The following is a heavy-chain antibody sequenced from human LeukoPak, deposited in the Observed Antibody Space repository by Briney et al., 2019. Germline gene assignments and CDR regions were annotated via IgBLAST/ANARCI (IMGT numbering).Heavy chain of an antibody. CDR2: IIPIFGTA. Sequence: SVKASCKASGGTFSSYAISWVRQAPGQGLEWMGGIIPIFGTANYAQKFQGRVTITADESTSTAYMELSSLRSEDTAVYYCAREDDSSGPFDYWGQGTLVTVSS. CDR3: AREDDSSGPFDY. D-gene: IGHD3-22*01. CDR1: GGTFSSYA. V-gene: IGHV1-69*13. J-gene: IGHJ4*02.